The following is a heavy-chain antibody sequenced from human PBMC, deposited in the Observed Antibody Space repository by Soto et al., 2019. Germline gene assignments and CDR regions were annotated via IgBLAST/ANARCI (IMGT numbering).Heavy chain of an antibody. D-gene: IGHD1-26*01. V-gene: IGHV4-31*03. CDR2: IYYSGST. J-gene: IGHJ4*02. CDR1: GGSISGGGDY. CDR3: ARAGGSYKFDY. Sequence: SQTLSLTCTVAGGSISGGGDYCSWIRQHPGKGLEWMGHIYYSGSTYYNPSLKSRVTISVDTSKNQFSLKLSSVTAADTAVYYCARAGGSYKFDYWGQGTLVTVSS.